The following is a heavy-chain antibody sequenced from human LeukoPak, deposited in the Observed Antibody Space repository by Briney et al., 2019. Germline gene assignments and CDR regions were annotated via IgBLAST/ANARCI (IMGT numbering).Heavy chain of an antibody. CDR3: AKVGGMTTGWFDP. D-gene: IGHD4-11*01. V-gene: IGHV3-23*01. J-gene: IGHJ5*02. Sequence: GGSLRLSYAASGFTFSSYAMSWVRQAPGKGLEWVSVISGSGGSTYYADSVKGRFTISRDNSKNTLYLQMNSLRAEDTAVYYCAKVGGMTTGWFDPWGQGTLVTVSS. CDR2: ISGSGGST. CDR1: GFTFSSYA.